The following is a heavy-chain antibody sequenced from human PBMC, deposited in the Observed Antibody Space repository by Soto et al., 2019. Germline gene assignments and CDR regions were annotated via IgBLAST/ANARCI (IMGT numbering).Heavy chain of an antibody. Sequence: DSVKVSCKASGYTFTSYYMHWVRQAPGQGLEWMGIINPSGGSTSYAQKFQGRVTMTRDTSTSTVYMELSSLKAEDTAVYYCEVILKDYEFVSRGYRHSWFDPWCQAILVSVS. CDR1: GYTFTSYY. CDR3: EVILKDYEFVSRGYRHSWFDP. CDR2: INPSGGST. J-gene: IGHJ5*02. V-gene: IGHV1-46*01. D-gene: IGHD3-22*01.